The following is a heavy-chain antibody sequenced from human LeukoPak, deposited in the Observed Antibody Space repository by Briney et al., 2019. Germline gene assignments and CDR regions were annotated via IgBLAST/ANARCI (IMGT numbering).Heavy chain of an antibody. D-gene: IGHD3-22*01. CDR3: ARDTYYYDSSDYYRFDY. V-gene: IGHV4-4*07. CDR1: GGSISSYY. CDR2: IHTSGST. J-gene: IGHJ4*02. Sequence: SETLSLTCTVSGGSISSYYWSWIRQPAGKGLEWIGRIHTSGSTNYNPSLKSRVTMPVDTSKNQFSLKLSSVTAADTAMYYCARDTYYYDSSDYYRFDYWGQGTLVTVSS.